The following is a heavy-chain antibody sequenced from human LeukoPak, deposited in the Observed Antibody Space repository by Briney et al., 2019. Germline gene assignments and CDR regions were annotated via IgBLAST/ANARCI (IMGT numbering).Heavy chain of an antibody. CDR2: IIPIFGSA. CDR3: AKGSRLREGGSYRF. Sequence: EASVKVPCKASGGIFSSYAINWVRQAPGQGLEWMGRIIPIFGSANYAQKFQGRVTITADKSTRTAYMELSSLRSEDTALYYCAKGSRLREGGSYRFWGQGTLVTVSS. D-gene: IGHD1-26*01. CDR1: GGIFSSYA. V-gene: IGHV1-69*06. J-gene: IGHJ4*02.